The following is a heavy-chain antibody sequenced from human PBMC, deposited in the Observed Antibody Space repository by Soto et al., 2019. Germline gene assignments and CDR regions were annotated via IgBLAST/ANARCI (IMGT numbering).Heavy chain of an antibody. CDR1: GYTFTTYY. V-gene: IGHV1-46*01. CDR2: INPSGGST. J-gene: IGHJ6*02. D-gene: IGHD5-18*01. CDR3: ARRAYNYANMDV. Sequence: QVQLVQSGAEVKKPGASVKVSCETSGYTFTTYYMHWVRRAPGQGLERMGMINPSGGSTSYAQKCQGRVTMTRDTSTRTINMELSSLRRDDTAIYYCARRAYNYANMDVWGQGTTVTVSS.